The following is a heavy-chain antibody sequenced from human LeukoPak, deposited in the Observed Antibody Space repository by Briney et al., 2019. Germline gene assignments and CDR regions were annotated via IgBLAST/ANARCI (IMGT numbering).Heavy chain of an antibody. V-gene: IGHV4-30-4*08. CDR1: GGSISSGDYY. CDR3: ARGCSSTSCYGYV. Sequence: SETLSLTCTVSGGSISSGDYYWSWIRQRPGTGLEWIGYIYYSGSTYYNPSLKSRVTISVDTSKNQFSLKLSSVTAADTAVYYCARGCSSTSCYGYVWGKGTTVTVSS. CDR2: IYYSGST. J-gene: IGHJ6*04. D-gene: IGHD2-2*01.